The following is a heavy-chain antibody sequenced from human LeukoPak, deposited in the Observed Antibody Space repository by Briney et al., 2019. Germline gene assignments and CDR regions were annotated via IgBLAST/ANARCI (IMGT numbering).Heavy chain of an antibody. CDR3: ARLVDTAMVVYFDY. Sequence: PSETLSLTCAVSGGSFSGYYWSWIRQPPGKGLEWIGEINHSGSTNYNPSLKSRVTISVDTSKNQFSLKLSSVTAADTAVYYCARLVDTAMVVYFDYWGQGTLVTVSS. J-gene: IGHJ4*02. D-gene: IGHD5-18*01. CDR2: INHSGST. V-gene: IGHV4-34*01. CDR1: GGSFSGYY.